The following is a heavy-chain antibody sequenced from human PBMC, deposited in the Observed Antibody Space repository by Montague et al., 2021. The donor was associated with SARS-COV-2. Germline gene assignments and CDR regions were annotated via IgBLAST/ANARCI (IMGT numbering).Heavy chain of an antibody. CDR2: IYHSGST. CDR1: GGSISSYY. Sequence: SETLSLTCTVSGGSISSYYWSWIRQPAGKGLEWIGRIYHSGSTKXNPSLKSRVTMSVDTSKNQFSLKLSSVTAADTAVYYCARDNMTILFKGYYYGMDVWGQGTTVTVSS. J-gene: IGHJ6*02. D-gene: IGHD4/OR15-4a*01. V-gene: IGHV4-4*07. CDR3: ARDNMTILFKGYYYGMDV.